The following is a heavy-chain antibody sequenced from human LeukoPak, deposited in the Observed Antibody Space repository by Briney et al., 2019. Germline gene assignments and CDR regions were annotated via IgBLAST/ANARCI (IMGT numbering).Heavy chain of an antibody. CDR2: ISSSGSTI. J-gene: IGHJ4*02. V-gene: IGHV3-11*04. CDR3: ARDRVGATDYFDY. D-gene: IGHD1-26*01. CDR1: GFTFSDYY. Sequence: PGGSLRLSCAASGFTFSDYYMSWIRQAPGKGPEWVSYISSSGSTIYYADSVKGRFTISRDNSKNTLYLQMNSLRAEDTAVYYCARDRVGATDYFDYWGQGTLVTVSS.